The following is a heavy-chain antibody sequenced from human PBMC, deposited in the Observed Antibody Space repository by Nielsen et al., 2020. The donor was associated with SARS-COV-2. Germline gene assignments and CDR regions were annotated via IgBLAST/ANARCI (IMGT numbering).Heavy chain of an antibody. J-gene: IGHJ4*02. CDR3: ARHLRGYIDY. Sequence: ASVKVSCKASRYSFASYSMHWARQAPGQRLEWMGWINADNGNTRYSQEFQGRVTLNRDTSASTAYMELSSLRSEDTAVYYCARHLRGYIDYWGQGTLVTVSS. CDR1: RYSFASYS. CDR2: INADNGNT. V-gene: IGHV1-3*01.